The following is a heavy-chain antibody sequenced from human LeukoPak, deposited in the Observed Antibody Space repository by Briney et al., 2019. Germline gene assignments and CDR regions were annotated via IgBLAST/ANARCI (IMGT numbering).Heavy chain of an antibody. J-gene: IGHJ5*02. Sequence: NSSETLSLTCAVYGGSFSGYYWSWIRQPPGKGLEWIGYIYYSGSTNYNPSLKSRVTISEDTSKNQFSLKLSSVTAADTAVYYCARVGAYCSGGSCWSRWFDPWGQGTLVTVSS. CDR3: ARVGAYCSGGSCWSRWFDP. D-gene: IGHD2-15*01. CDR1: GGSFSGYY. V-gene: IGHV4-59*01. CDR2: IYYSGST.